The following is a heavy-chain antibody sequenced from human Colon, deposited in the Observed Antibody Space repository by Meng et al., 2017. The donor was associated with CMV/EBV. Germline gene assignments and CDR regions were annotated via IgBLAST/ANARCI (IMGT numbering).Heavy chain of an antibody. CDR1: GFTFISYS. D-gene: IGHD3-10*01. CDR2: IGDSDNYL. CDR3: ARDHVVTMVRGVIITHYYYYGMDV. J-gene: IGHJ6*02. V-gene: IGHV3-21*01. Sequence: GGSLRLSCAASGFTFISYSLNWVRQAPGKGLEWVSSIGDSDNYLYYADSVKGRFTISRDRAKNSMFLQMSSLRVEDTAVYYCARDHVVTMVRGVIITHYYYYGMDVWGQGTTVTVSS.